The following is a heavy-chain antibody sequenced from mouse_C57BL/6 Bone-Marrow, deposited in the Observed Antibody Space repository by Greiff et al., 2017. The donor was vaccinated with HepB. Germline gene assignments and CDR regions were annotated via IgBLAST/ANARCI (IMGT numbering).Heavy chain of an antibody. D-gene: IGHD1-1*01. J-gene: IGHJ3*01. Sequence: QVQLQQPGAELVRPGSSVKLSCKASGYTFTSYWMHWVKQRPIQGLEWIGNIDPSDSETHYNQKFKDKATLTVDKSSSTTYMQLSSLTSEASSVYYCARDYYYGSSYPWFAYWGQGTLVTVSA. V-gene: IGHV1-52*01. CDR3: ARDYYYGSSYPWFAY. CDR2: IDPSDSET. CDR1: GYTFTSYW.